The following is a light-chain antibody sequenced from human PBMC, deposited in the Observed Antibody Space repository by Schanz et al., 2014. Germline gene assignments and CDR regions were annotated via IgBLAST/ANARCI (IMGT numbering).Light chain of an antibody. Sequence: QSVLTQPPSASGTPGQRVTISCSGSSSNIGSNTVNWYQQLPGTAPKLLIYSNNQRPSGVPDRFSGSKSGTSASLAISGLRSEDEADYYCAAWDDSLSGQVFGGGTKLTVL. CDR2: SNN. CDR3: AAWDDSLSGQV. CDR1: SSNIGSNT. V-gene: IGLV1-44*01. J-gene: IGLJ3*02.